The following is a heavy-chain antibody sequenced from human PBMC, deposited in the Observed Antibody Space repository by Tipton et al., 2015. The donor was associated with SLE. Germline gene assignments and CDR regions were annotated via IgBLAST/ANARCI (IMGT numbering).Heavy chain of an antibody. Sequence: SLRLSCAASGFTFSSYAMSWVRQAPGKGLEWVSSISRNGGNTFYTDSVKGRFTISRDNSKNTLYLQMNSLRAKDTAVYYCAKDQATVTTFWYFDLWGRGTLVTVSS. CDR3: AKDQATVTTFWYFDL. CDR1: GFTFSSYA. CDR2: ISRNGGNT. V-gene: IGHV3-23*01. J-gene: IGHJ2*01. D-gene: IGHD4-17*01.